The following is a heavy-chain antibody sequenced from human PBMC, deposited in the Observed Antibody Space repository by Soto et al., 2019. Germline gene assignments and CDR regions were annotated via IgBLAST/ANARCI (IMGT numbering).Heavy chain of an antibody. CDR3: ARDLYSSSFFWFDA. J-gene: IGHJ5*02. CDR2: ITAGDGKT. CDR1: GYNFTRYT. D-gene: IGHD2-2*01. Sequence: GASVKVSCKASGYNFTRYTIHWVRQAPGQRLEWMGWITAGDGKTQYSKKFQTRVTIRSDVSATTVYMDLNSLRSEDTAVYYCARDLYSSSFFWFDAWGRGTLVTVSS. V-gene: IGHV1-3*01.